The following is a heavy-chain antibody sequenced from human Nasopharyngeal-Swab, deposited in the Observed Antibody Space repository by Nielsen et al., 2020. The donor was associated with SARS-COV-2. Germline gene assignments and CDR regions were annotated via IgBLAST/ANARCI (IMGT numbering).Heavy chain of an antibody. V-gene: IGHV3-23*03. Sequence: GVLKISCAASGFTFGSYAMSWVRQAPGKGLEWVSVIYSGGSSTYYADSVKGRFTISRDNSKNTLYLQMNSLRAEDTAVYYCAKVASSSWYNYFDYWGQGTLVTVSS. CDR3: AKVASSSWYNYFDY. J-gene: IGHJ4*02. D-gene: IGHD6-13*01. CDR1: GFTFGSYA. CDR2: IYSGGSST.